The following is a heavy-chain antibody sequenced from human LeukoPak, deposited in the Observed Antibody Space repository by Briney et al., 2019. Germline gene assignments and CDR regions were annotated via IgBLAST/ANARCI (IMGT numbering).Heavy chain of an antibody. Sequence: SETLSLTCVVYGGSFSGYYWSWIRQPPGKGLEWIGEINHSGSTNYNPSLKSRVTISVDTSKNQFSLKLSSVTAADTAVYYCARGRSWYGGVWFDPWGQGTLVTVSS. CDR2: INHSGST. J-gene: IGHJ5*02. CDR1: GGSFSGYY. D-gene: IGHD6-13*01. CDR3: ARGRSWYGGVWFDP. V-gene: IGHV4-34*01.